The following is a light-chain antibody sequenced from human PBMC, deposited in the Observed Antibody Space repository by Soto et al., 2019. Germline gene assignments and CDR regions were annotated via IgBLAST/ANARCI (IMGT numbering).Light chain of an antibody. V-gene: IGKV3-20*01. CDR2: GAS. J-gene: IGKJ3*01. Sequence: EIGLTQSPGTLSLSPGERATLSCRASQSVRSSYLAWYQQKPGQAPRLLIYGASIRATGIPDRFGGSGSGTDFTLTISRLEPEDFAVYYCHQYGDSPLFGPGTKVDIK. CDR3: HQYGDSPL. CDR1: QSVRSSY.